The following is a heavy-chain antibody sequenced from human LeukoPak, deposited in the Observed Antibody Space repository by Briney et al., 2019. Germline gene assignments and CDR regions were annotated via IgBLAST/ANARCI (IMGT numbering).Heavy chain of an antibody. Sequence: PSETLSLTCAVYGGSFSGYYWSWIRQPPGKGLEWIGEINHSGSTNYNPSLKSRVTISVDTSKNQFSLKLSSVTAADTAVYYCARRGKPQKKMSRDGFEWGRKNDAFDIWGQGTMVTVSS. J-gene: IGHJ3*02. CDR1: GGSFSGYY. D-gene: IGHD5-24*01. V-gene: IGHV4-34*01. CDR2: INHSGST. CDR3: ARRGKPQKKMSRDGFEWGRKNDAFDI.